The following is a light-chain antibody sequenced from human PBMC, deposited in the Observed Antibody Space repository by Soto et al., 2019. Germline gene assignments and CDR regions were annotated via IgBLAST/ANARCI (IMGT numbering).Light chain of an antibody. Sequence: QSVLTQPPSASGTPGQRGTISCSWSRFNIESNTVTWYQQLPGTAPKLVIYSNYDRPSGVPDRFSGSTSGTSASLVIRGLQSEDEADYYCAAWDDILNGYVFXGGTKVTVL. V-gene: IGLV1-44*01. CDR3: AAWDDILNGYV. J-gene: IGLJ1*01. CDR1: RFNIESNT. CDR2: SNY.